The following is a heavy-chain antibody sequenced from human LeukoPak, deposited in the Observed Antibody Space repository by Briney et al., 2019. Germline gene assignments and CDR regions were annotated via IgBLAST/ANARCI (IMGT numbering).Heavy chain of an antibody. J-gene: IGHJ6*02. Sequence: GGSLRLSCAASGFTFSSYSMNWVRQAPGQGLEWVSSISSSSSYIYYADSVKGRFTISRDNAKNSLYLQMNSLRAEDTAVYYCARSLTQWRDDVWGQGTTVTVSS. CDR1: GFTFSSYS. D-gene: IGHD3-16*02. V-gene: IGHV3-21*01. CDR2: ISSSSSYI. CDR3: ARSLTQWRDDV.